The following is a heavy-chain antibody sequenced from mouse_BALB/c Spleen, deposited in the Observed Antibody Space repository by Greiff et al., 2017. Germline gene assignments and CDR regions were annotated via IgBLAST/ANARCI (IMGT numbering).Heavy chain of an antibody. CDR2: ISYDGSN. V-gene: IGHV3-6*02. CDR1: GYSITSGYY. D-gene: IGHD2-3*01. J-gene: IGHJ2*01. CDR3: ERVRWLLDYFDY. Sequence: ESGPGLVKPSQSLSLTCSVTGYSITSGYYWNWIRQFPGNKLEWMGYISYDGSNNYNPSLKNRISITRDTSKNQFFLKLNSVTTEDTATYYCERVRWLLDYFDYWGQGTTLTVSS.